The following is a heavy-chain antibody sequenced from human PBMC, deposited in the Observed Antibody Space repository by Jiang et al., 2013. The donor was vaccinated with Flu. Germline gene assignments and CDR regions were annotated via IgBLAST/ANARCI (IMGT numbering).Heavy chain of an antibody. D-gene: IGHD1-26*01. J-gene: IGHJ3*02. V-gene: IGHV6-1*01. Sequence: QTLSLTCAISGDSVSSNSAAWNWIRQSPSRGLEWLGRTYYRSKWSNDYALSVKSRISINPDTSKNQFSLQLNSVTPEDTAVYFCTKVGIRGGAFDIWGQGTMVTVSS. CDR1: GDSVSSNSAA. CDR2: TYYRSKWSN. CDR3: TKVGIRGGAFDI.